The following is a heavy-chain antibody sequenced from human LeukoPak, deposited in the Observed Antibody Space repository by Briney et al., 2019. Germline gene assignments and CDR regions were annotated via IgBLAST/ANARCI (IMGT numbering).Heavy chain of an antibody. CDR2: ISGSGGST. Sequence: GGSLRLSCAASGFTFSSYAMSWVRQAPGKGLEWASAISGSGGSTYYADSVKGRFTISRDNSKNTLYLQMNSLRAEDTAVYYCARGGYYDSSGYYPLDYWGQGTLVTVSS. CDR1: GFTFSSYA. CDR3: ARGGYYDSSGYYPLDY. J-gene: IGHJ4*02. D-gene: IGHD3-22*01. V-gene: IGHV3-23*01.